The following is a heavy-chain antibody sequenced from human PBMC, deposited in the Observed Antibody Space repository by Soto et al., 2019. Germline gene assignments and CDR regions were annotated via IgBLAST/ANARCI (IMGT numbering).Heavy chain of an antibody. CDR3: AKVIGGSESYWGGSHYYYALDV. D-gene: IGHD3-10*01. J-gene: IGHJ6*02. Sequence: GGSLRLSCAASGFIFRDYAMYWVRQAPGKGLEWVSVISGSDGTTFYADSVRGRVTSSIDNSRNMVYLQMISLRAEDTAVYYCAKVIGGSESYWGGSHYYYALDVWGQGTTVTVSS. CDR1: GFIFRDYA. CDR2: ISGSDGTT. V-gene: IGHV3-23*01.